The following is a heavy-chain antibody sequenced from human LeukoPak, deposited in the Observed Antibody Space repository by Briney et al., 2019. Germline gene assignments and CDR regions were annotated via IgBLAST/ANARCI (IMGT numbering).Heavy chain of an antibody. Sequence: GAPVKASCKTSGSTFANFDINSVRQSAGPGLEWLGWMDHYTGKTGYAQKFQGRVTFTGDTSIRTAYMEVSSLTSEDTAVYYCARAPTPFYYDSSAYYSDFWGQGTLVTVSS. D-gene: IGHD6-25*01. V-gene: IGHV1-8*03. J-gene: IGHJ4*02. CDR2: MDHYTGKT. CDR1: GSTFANFD. CDR3: ARAPTPFYYDSSAYYSDF.